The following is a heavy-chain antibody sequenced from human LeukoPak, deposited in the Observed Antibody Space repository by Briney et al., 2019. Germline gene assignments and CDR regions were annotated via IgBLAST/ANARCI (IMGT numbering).Heavy chain of an antibody. Sequence: SETLSLTRTVSGGSIGSYYWSWIRQPAGKGLEWIGRIYTSGSMNDNPSLKSRVTMSVDTSKNQFSLKLSSVTAADTAVYYCARDPGYYGMDVWGQGTTVTVSS. CDR3: ARDPGYYGMDV. CDR1: GGSIGSYY. CDR2: IYTSGSM. J-gene: IGHJ6*02. V-gene: IGHV4-4*07.